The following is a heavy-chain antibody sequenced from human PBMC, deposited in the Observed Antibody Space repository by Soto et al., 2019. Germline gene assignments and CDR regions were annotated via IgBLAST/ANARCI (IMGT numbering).Heavy chain of an antibody. Sequence: SETLSLTCTVSGGSISSYYWSWIRQPPGKGLEWIGYIYYSGSTNYNPSLKSRVTISVDTSKNQFSLKLSSVTAADTAVYYCASSAVYCTNGVCFPNQHNNWFDPWGQGTLVTVSS. V-gene: IGHV4-59*08. D-gene: IGHD2-8*01. CDR1: GGSISSYY. J-gene: IGHJ5*02. CDR3: ASSAVYCTNGVCFPNQHNNWFDP. CDR2: IYYSGST.